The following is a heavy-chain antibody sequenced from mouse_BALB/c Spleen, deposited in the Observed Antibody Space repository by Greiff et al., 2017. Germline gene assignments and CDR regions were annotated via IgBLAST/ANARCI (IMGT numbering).Heavy chain of an antibody. Sequence: EVMLVESGGGLVQPKGSLKLSCAASGFTFNTYAMHWVCQAPGKGLEWVARIRSKSNNYATYYADSVKDRFTISRDDSQSMLYLQMNNLKTEDTAMYYCVREEELGYYAMDYWGQGTSVTVSS. CDR3: VREEELGYYAMDY. J-gene: IGHJ4*01. D-gene: IGHD3-1*01. CDR1: GFTFNTYA. CDR2: IRSKSNNYAT. V-gene: IGHV10-3*03.